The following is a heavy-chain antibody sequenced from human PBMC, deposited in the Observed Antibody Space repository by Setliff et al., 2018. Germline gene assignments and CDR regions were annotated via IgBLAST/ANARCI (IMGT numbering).Heavy chain of an antibody. J-gene: IGHJ6*03. Sequence: GESLKISCKGSGYSFTSYWIGWVRQMPGKGLEWMGIIYPGDSDTRYSPSFQGQVTISADKSISTAYLQWSSRKASDTAMYYCARQARGYYYDSSGYYRASPGYYYMDVWGKGTTVTVSS. V-gene: IGHV5-51*01. CDR2: IYPGDSDT. CDR1: GYSFTSYW. CDR3: ARQARGYYYDSSGYYRASPGYYYMDV. D-gene: IGHD3-22*01.